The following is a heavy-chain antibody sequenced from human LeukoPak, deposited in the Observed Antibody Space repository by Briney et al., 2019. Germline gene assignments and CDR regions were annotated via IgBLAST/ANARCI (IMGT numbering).Heavy chain of an antibody. D-gene: IGHD3-3*01. CDR3: ARDPQYYDFWSGYYGY. V-gene: IGHV1-2*02. CDR2: INPNSGGT. J-gene: IGHJ4*02. Sequence: ASVKVSCKASGYTFTGYYMHWVRQAPGQGLEWMGWINPNSGGTNYAQKFQGRVTMTRDTSISTPYMELSRLRSDDTAVYYCARDPQYYDFWSGYYGYWGQGTLVTVSS. CDR1: GYTFTGYY.